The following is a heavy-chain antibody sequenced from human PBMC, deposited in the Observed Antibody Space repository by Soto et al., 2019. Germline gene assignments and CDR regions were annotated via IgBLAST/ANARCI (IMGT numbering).Heavy chain of an antibody. J-gene: IGHJ6*02. D-gene: IGHD3-10*01. Sequence: PGGSLRLSCAASGFTFSSYAMSWVRQAPGKGLEWVSSIRGSGGSTQYADSVKGRFTISRDNSKNTLYLQMNSLRAEDTAVYYCAKERTYFYGSGSYHHYGMDVRGQRTTVTVSS. V-gene: IGHV3-23*01. CDR2: IRGSGGST. CDR1: GFTFSSYA. CDR3: AKERTYFYGSGSYHHYGMDV.